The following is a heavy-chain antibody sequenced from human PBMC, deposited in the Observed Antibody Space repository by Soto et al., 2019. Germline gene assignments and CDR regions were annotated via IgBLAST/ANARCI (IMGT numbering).Heavy chain of an antibody. V-gene: IGHV3-23*01. J-gene: IGHJ6*03. CDR1: GFTFSSYA. CDR3: AKGNYGDYLKLYYYYYMDV. Sequence: GGSLRLSCAASGFTFSSYAMSWVRQAPGKGLEWVSAISGSGGSTYYADSVKGRFTISRDNSKNTLYLQMNSLRAEDTAVYYCAKGNYGDYLKLYYYYYMDVWGKGTTVTVSS. CDR2: ISGSGGST. D-gene: IGHD4-17*01.